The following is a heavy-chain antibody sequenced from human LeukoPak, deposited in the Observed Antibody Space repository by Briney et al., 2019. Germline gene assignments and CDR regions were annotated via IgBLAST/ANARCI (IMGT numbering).Heavy chain of an antibody. J-gene: IGHJ5*02. CDR2: ISSSGSTI. CDR3: ARGLEWLTRRHTWFDP. D-gene: IGHD3-3*01. V-gene: IGHV3-48*03. Sequence: GGSLRLSCAASGFTFSSYEMNWVRQAPGKGLEWVSYISSSGSTIYYADSVKGRFTISRDNAKNSLYLQMNSLRSDDTAVYYCARGLEWLTRRHTWFDPWGQGTLVTVSS. CDR1: GFTFSSYE.